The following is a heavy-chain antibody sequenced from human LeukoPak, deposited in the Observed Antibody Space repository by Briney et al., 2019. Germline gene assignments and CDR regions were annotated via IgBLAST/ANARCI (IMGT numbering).Heavy chain of an antibody. CDR2: INSDGSIT. CDR3: ARYGGNAFDY. V-gene: IGHV3-74*01. Sequence: GGSLRLSCAASGFTFSSYWMHWVRQAPGKGLVWVSRINSDGSITTYADSVRGRFTISRDNAKKTLYLQMNSLRAEDTAVYCCARYGGNAFDYWGQGTLVTVSS. D-gene: IGHD4-23*01. J-gene: IGHJ4*02. CDR1: GFTFSSYW.